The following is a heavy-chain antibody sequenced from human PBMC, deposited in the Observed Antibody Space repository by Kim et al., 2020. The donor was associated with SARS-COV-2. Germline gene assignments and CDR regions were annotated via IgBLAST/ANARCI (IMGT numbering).Heavy chain of an antibody. V-gene: IGHV3-7*01. Sequence: GGSLILSCAASGFNFREYWMRWVRQSPGKGLEWVADLNEDGSEKFYMDSVRGRFTISRDNAKNSLFLQMNSLRAEDAALYYCARGGSYSFEYWGQGSLVTVSS. J-gene: IGHJ4*02. D-gene: IGHD5-12*01. CDR3: ARGGSYSFEY. CDR2: LNEDGSEK. CDR1: GFNFREYW.